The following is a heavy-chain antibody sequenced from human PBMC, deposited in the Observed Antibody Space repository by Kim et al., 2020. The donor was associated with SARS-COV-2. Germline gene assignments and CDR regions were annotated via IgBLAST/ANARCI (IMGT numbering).Heavy chain of an antibody. V-gene: IGHV3-23*01. Sequence: GGSLRLSCAASGFTVSSYAMSWVRQTPGKGLEWVSGITGGGDTTYYADSVRGRFTISRDDSKNTLYVQMDSLGAEDTALYYCARSRRGFLYGKFDYCGQGTLVTVSA. CDR1: GFTVSSYA. CDR3: ARSRRGFLYGKFDY. CDR2: ITGGGDTT. J-gene: IGHJ4*02. D-gene: IGHD5-12*01.